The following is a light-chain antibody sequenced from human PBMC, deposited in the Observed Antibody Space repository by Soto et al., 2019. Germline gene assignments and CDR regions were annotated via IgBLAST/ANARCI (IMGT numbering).Light chain of an antibody. CDR2: AAS. Sequence: DIQLTQSPSSVSASIGDRVTISCRASQSIYKWLVWYQQKPGKAPKLLIYAASSLQSGVPSRFSGSGYGTEVTLTIGSLQPEDSATYYCQQADSFPLTFGGGTEVAI. CDR3: QQADSFPLT. J-gene: IGKJ4*01. CDR1: QSIYKW. V-gene: IGKV1-12*01.